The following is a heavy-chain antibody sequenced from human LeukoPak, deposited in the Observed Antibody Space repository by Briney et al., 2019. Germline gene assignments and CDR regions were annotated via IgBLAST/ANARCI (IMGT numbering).Heavy chain of an antibody. J-gene: IGHJ4*02. CDR2: MSPDGNKK. D-gene: IGHD3-10*01. V-gene: IGHV3-30-3*01. CDR1: GXTFSDYN. CDR3: ARDLIGRYTFDY. Sequence: GGSLRLSCAASGXTFSDYNVHWVRQAPGKGRDWVALMSPDGNKKYYADSVKGRYTISRDNSKNTVDLQLNSLRAEDAAVYYCARDLIGRYTFDYCGQGTLVTVSS.